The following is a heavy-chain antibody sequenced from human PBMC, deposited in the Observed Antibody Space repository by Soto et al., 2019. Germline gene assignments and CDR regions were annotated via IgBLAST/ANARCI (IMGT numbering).Heavy chain of an antibody. CDR2: INHSGST. Sequence: SETLSLTCAVYGGSFSCYYWSWIRQPPGKGLEWIGEINHSGSTNYNPSLKSRVTISVDTSKNQFSLKLSSVTAADTAVYYCARSWYYDFWSGYSAFDYWGQGTLVTVSS. CDR3: ARSWYYDFWSGYSAFDY. D-gene: IGHD3-3*01. CDR1: GGSFSCYY. J-gene: IGHJ4*02. V-gene: IGHV4-34*01.